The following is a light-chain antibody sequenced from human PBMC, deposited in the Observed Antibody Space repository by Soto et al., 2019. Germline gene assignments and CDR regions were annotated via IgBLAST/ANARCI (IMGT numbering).Light chain of an antibody. V-gene: IGLV1-44*01. J-gene: IGLJ3*02. CDR3: ATWDDSLTGWV. CDR2: SND. CDR1: SSNIGSNT. Sequence: QSVLTQPPSASGTPGQRVTISCSGSSSNIGSNTVNWYQQLPGTAPKLLIYSNDQRPSGVPDQFSGSKSGTSASLAISGLQSEDEAEYYCATWDDSLTGWVFGGGTKLTVL.